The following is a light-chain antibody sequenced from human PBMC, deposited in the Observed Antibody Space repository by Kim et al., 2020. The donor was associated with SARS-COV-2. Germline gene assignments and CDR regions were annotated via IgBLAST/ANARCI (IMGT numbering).Light chain of an antibody. Sequence: LSASVEDRVTITCQASQDINNHLNWYQVKPGKAPELLIYDASNLETGVPSRFSGSGFGTDFTFIITSLQPEDIATYYCQQYDHLYTFGQGTKLEI. V-gene: IGKV1-33*01. CDR2: DAS. CDR3: QQYDHLYT. J-gene: IGKJ2*01. CDR1: QDINNH.